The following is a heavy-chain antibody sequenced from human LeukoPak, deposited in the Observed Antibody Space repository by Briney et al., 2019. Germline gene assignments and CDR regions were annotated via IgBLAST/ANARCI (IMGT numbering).Heavy chain of an antibody. D-gene: IGHD6-13*01. CDR1: GFTFSNYE. Sequence: PGGSLRLSCAASGFTFSNYEMNWVRQAPGKGLEWVSYISSSGSTIFYADSVEGRFTISRDNAKNSLYLQMNSLRDEDTALYYCASSIVAAGSTYYFDSWGQGTLVTVSS. V-gene: IGHV3-48*03. CDR3: ASSIVAAGSTYYFDS. CDR2: ISSSGSTI. J-gene: IGHJ4*02.